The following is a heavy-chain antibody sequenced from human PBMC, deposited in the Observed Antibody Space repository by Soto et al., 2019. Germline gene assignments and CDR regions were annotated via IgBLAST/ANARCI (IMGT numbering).Heavy chain of an antibody. D-gene: IGHD6-19*01. J-gene: IGHJ4*02. Sequence: QLQLQESGPGLVKPSETLSLTCTVSGGSISSSSYYWGWIRQPPGKGLEWIGSIYYSGSTYYNPSLKSRVTISVDTSKNQFSLKLSSVTAADTAVYYCARQSWDSSGWYLDYWGQGTLVTVSS. CDR1: GGSISSSSYY. V-gene: IGHV4-39*01. CDR3: ARQSWDSSGWYLDY. CDR2: IYYSGST.